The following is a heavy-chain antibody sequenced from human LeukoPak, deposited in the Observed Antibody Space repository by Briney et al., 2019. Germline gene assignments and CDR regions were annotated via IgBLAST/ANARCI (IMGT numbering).Heavy chain of an antibody. J-gene: IGHJ4*02. CDR2: IKQDGSEK. CDR1: GFTFSNYW. D-gene: IGHD3-16*01. V-gene: IGHV3-7*05. CDR3: ARDGGGFDY. Sequence: GGSLRLSCAASGFTFSNYWMSWVRQAPGKGLEWVANIKQDGSEKYYVDSVRGRFTISRDNSKNSLYLQMNSLKAEDTAVYYCARDGGGFDYWGQGTLVTVSS.